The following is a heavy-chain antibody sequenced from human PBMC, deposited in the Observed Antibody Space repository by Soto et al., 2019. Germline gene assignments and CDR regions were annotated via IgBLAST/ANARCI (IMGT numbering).Heavy chain of an antibody. J-gene: IGHJ4*02. CDR1: GYSFTSYG. CDR3: ATDKSRVVNTRNPLDF. V-gene: IGHV1-18*01. Sequence: DSVKVSCKASGYSFTSYGISWVRQAPGQGLEWMGWISAYNGDTNYAQKLQGRVTMTTDTSTSTAYMELRSLRSEDAAVYSFATDKSRVVNTRNPLDFWSKGTLVIVAS. CDR2: ISAYNGDT. D-gene: IGHD3-10*01.